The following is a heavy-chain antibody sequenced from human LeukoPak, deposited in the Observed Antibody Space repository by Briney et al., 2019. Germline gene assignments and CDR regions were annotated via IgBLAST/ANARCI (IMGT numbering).Heavy chain of an antibody. CDR3: AKDLGGDYPSWFDP. V-gene: IGHV3-23*01. Sequence: GGSLRLSCVASGFTFSNYAMTWVRQAPGKGLEWVSAISSSGGRTYYANSVKGRFTISRDNSKNTLFVDMNSLRADDTAVYYCAKDLGGDYPSWFDPWGQGTLVTVSS. J-gene: IGHJ5*02. D-gene: IGHD4-17*01. CDR1: GFTFSNYA. CDR2: ISSSGGRT.